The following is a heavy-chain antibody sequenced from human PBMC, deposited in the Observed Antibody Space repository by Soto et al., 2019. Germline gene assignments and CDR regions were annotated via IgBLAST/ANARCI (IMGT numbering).Heavy chain of an antibody. V-gene: IGHV1-18*01. Sequence: QVQLVRSGAEVKKPGASVKVSCKASGYTFTSYGISWVRQAPGQGLEWMGWISAYNGNTNYAQKLQGRVTMTTDTSTSTAYMELRSLRSDDTAVYYCARADHLSSGWYNYYYYGMDVWGQGTTVTVSS. CDR2: ISAYNGNT. D-gene: IGHD6-19*01. CDR1: GYTFTSYG. CDR3: ARADHLSSGWYNYYYYGMDV. J-gene: IGHJ6*02.